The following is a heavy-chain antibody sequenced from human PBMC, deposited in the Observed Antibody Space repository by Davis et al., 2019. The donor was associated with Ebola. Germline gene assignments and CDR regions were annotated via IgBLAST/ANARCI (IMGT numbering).Heavy chain of an antibody. D-gene: IGHD2/OR15-2a*01. Sequence: PGGSLRLSCAASGFTFSSYGMHWVRQAPGKGLEWVAVIWYDGSNKYYADSVKGRFTISRDNSKNTLYLQMNSLRAEDTAVYYCASNSGPYYYGMDVWGQGTTVTVSS. J-gene: IGHJ6*02. CDR1: GFTFSSYG. V-gene: IGHV3-33*08. CDR3: ASNSGPYYYGMDV. CDR2: IWYDGSNK.